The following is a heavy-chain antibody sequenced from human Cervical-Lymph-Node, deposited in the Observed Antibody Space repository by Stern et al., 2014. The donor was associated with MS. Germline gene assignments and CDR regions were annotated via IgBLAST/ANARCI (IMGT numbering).Heavy chain of an antibody. CDR2: ILPLFRTA. V-gene: IGHV1-69*06. J-gene: IGHJ6*02. CDR1: GGPFSDYA. CDR3: ARGGRIQLWGAGDYYYHGMDV. D-gene: IGHD5-18*01. Sequence: QLVQSGTEVKKPGSSVKVSCKTSGGPFSDYAINWVRQAPGQGLEWMGGILPLFRTANYAQKFQGRVTIIADKSTSTTHMELSSLTSEDTAVYFCARGGRIQLWGAGDYYYHGMDVWGQGTTVTVSS.